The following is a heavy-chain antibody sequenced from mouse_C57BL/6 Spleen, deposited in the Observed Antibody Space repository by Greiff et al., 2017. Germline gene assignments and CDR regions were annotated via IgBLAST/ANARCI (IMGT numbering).Heavy chain of an antibody. V-gene: IGHV5-6*01. J-gene: IGHJ2*01. CDR2: ISSGGSYT. D-gene: IGHD1-1*01. Sequence: EVNVVESGGDLVKPGGSLKLSCAASGFTFSSYGMSWVRQTPDKRLEWVATISSGGSYTYYPDSVKGRFTISRDNAKNTLYLQMSSLKSEDTAMYYCARITTVVAQYYFDYWGQGTTLTVSS. CDR1: GFTFSSYG. CDR3: ARITTVVAQYYFDY.